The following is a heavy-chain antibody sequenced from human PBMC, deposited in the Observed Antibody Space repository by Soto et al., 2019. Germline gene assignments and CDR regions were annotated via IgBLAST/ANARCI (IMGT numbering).Heavy chain of an antibody. CDR2: IHSDGST. CDR3: ARDASGPFDY. D-gene: IGHD6-19*01. CDR1: GFTVSDG. Sequence: GGSLRLSCSVAGFTVSDGMSWVRQAPGKGLECVSFIHSDGSTHYTDSVRGRFTISRDNSKNTLYLQMDRLRVDDTAVYFCARDASGPFDYRGQGTLVTVSS. J-gene: IGHJ4*02. V-gene: IGHV3-53*01.